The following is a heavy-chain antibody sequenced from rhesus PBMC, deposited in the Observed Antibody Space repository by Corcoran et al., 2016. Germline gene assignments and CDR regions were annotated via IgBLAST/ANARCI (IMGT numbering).Heavy chain of an antibody. CDR2: MYMDDSK. CDR1: XFSLTTGGXX. V-gene: IGHV2S1*01. CDR3: ARITGXLXKGDV. D-gene: IGHD3-34*01. Sequence: QVTLKESGPALVKPTXTLTLTCXXSXFSLTTGGXXXGWIRQPPXKXXEWLASMYMDDSKYXXXSLXTXLXXXXGXSKNQVVLTMTNMDLVDTATXYCARITGXLXKGDVWGAGVLVTVSS. J-gene: IGHJ5-1*01.